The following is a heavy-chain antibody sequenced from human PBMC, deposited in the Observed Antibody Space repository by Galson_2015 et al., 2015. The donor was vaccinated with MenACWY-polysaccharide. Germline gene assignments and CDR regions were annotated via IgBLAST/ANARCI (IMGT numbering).Heavy chain of an antibody. D-gene: IGHD6-19*01. CDR1: GYTFTTIA. J-gene: IGHJ4*02. CDR3: ARGGRRGVWYEGDY. V-gene: IGHV1-8*01. CDR2: MSPTSGNT. Sequence: SVKVSCKGSGYTFTTIAINWVRQAPGQGLEWVAWMSPTSGNTGSAQKFQGRVTMTWNTSISTAYMELSSLRSEDTAVYYCARGGRRGVWYEGDYWGQGTLVTVSS.